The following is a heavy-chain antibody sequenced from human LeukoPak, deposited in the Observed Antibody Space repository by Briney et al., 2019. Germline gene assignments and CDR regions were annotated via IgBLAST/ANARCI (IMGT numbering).Heavy chain of an antibody. CDR3: ARDGLDDFWSGYWAGYYYYGMDV. Sequence: PGGSLRLSCAASGFTFSSYGMHWVRQAPGKGLEWVAVIWYDGSNKYYADSVKGRFTISRDNSKNTLYLQMNSLRAEDTAVYYCARDGLDDFWSGYWAGYYYYGMDVWGQGTTVTVSS. CDR2: IWYDGSNK. J-gene: IGHJ6*02. V-gene: IGHV3-33*01. D-gene: IGHD3-3*01. CDR1: GFTFSSYG.